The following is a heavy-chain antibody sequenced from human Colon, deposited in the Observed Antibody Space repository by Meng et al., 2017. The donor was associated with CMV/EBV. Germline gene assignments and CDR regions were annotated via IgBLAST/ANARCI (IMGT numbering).Heavy chain of an antibody. J-gene: IGHJ4*02. CDR2: IKSKTDSGTT. V-gene: IGHV3-15*01. CDR1: GFTFSNAW. Sequence: EVQLVESXGGLVKPGXSLRLSCAASGFTFSNAWMTWVRQAPGKGLEWVGRIKSKTDSGTTDYAAPVKGRFTISRDDSKNTLYLQMNSLKIEDTAVYYCTSLGQRGYWGQGTLVTVSS. CDR3: TSLGQRGY.